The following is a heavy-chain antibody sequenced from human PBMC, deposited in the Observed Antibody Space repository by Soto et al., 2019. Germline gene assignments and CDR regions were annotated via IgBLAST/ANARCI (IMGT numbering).Heavy chain of an antibody. CDR2: ISAYNGNT. CDR1: GYTFTSYG. D-gene: IGHD1-26*01. J-gene: IGHJ6*02. Sequence: ASVKVSCKASGYTFTSYGISWVRQAPGQGLEWMGWISAYNGNTNYAQKLQGRVTMTTDTSTSTAYMELRSLRSEDTAVYYCARDLGWELPPIYYYGMDVWGQGTTVTVSS. V-gene: IGHV1-18*01. CDR3: ARDLGWELPPIYYYGMDV.